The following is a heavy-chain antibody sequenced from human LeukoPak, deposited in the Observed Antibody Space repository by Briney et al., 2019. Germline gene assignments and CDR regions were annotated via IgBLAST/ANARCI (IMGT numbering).Heavy chain of an antibody. CDR1: GGSIVNGGYY. J-gene: IGHJ4*02. Sequence: PSETLSLTCTVSGGSIVNGGYYWDWVRQPPGRGLEWIGNIHHSGSTAYNPSFQSRVTMSVDTSNNQFSLKLTSLTAADAAVYFCAGHRGGCQKFDSWGQGTLVTVSS. CDR3: AGHRGGCQKFDS. V-gene: IGHV4-39*01. D-gene: IGHD2-15*01. CDR2: IHHSGST.